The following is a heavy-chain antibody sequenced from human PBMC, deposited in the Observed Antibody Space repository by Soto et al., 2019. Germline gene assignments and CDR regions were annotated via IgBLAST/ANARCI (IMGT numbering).Heavy chain of an antibody. CDR3: SAGIYDSGGCDH. D-gene: IGHD3-22*01. CDR1: GFTFSSYS. V-gene: IGHV3-15*07. J-gene: IGHJ5*02. CDR2: IKGTTGGGAP. Sequence: GGSLRLSCAASGFTFSSYSMNWVRQAPGKGLEWVGRIKGTTGGGAPEYAAPVRGRFSISRDASKTTLYLDMNSLKAEVTAVYYCSAGIYDSGGCDHWGQGTLVTVSS.